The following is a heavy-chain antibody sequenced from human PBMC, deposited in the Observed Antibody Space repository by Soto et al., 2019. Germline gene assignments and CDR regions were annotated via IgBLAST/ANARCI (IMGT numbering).Heavy chain of an antibody. Sequence: ASETLSLTCSIYSGSFSGYYWSWIRQPPGKGLEWIGEISQSGNTNYSPSLKSRVSISIDTSKKQFSLNLASVSAADTAVYYCARAPKVSGSSQTRPDFWGQGTLVTVSS. CDR3: ARAPKVSGSSQTRPDF. D-gene: IGHD6-6*01. J-gene: IGHJ4*02. CDR1: SGSFSGYY. V-gene: IGHV4-34*01. CDR2: ISQSGNT.